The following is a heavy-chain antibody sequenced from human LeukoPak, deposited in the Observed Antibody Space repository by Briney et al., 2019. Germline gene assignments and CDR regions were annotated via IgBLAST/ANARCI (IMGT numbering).Heavy chain of an antibody. D-gene: IGHD4-17*01. V-gene: IGHV3-74*01. J-gene: IGHJ4*02. CDR2: INSDGSST. Sequence: PGGSLRLSCAASGFTFSSYWMHWVRQAPGKGLVWVSRINSDGSSTSYADSVKGRFTISRDNAKNTLYLQMNSLRAEDTAVYYCARWADGDYVVDYWGQGTLVTVSS. CDR1: GFTFSSYW. CDR3: ARWADGDYVVDY.